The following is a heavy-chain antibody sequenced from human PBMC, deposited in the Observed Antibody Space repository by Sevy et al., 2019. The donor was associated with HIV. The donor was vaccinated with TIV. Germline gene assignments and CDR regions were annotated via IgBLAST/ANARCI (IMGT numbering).Heavy chain of an antibody. J-gene: IGHJ3*02. V-gene: IGHV4-61*01. CDR2: IYYSGST. CDR1: GGSVSSGSYY. Sequence: LSLTCTVSGGSVSSGSYYWSWIRQPPGKGLEWIGYIYYSGSTNYNPSLKSRVTISVDTSKNQFSLKLSSVTAADTAVYYCAREGTYYYGSGSYSAFDIWGQGTMVTVSS. D-gene: IGHD3-10*01. CDR3: AREGTYYYGSGSYSAFDI.